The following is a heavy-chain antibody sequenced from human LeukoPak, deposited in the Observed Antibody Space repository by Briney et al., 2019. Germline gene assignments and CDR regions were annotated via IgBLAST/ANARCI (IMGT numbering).Heavy chain of an antibody. V-gene: IGHV3-30*02. CDR2: IRSDGNSK. Sequence: PRGSLSPSCPVAALSSTTICTGCDSQAPGKGLEWVSFIRSDGNSKYYTDSVMGQLPISRDNSKSTHYLQMSSLRAEDTAEYYGATWENASGGLYWGQRPLVTVSS. CDR1: ALSSTTI. CDR3: ATWENASGGLY. D-gene: IGHD6-25*01. J-gene: IGHJ4*02.